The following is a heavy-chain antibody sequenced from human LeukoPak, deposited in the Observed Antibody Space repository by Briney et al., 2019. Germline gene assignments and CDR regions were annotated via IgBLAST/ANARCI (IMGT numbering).Heavy chain of an antibody. Sequence: PSETLSLTCTVSGGSISSYYWSWIRQPPGKGLEWIGYIYYSGSTNYNPSLKSRVTISVDTSKNQFSLKLSSVTAADTAVYYCARENYYDGSGYYSTAFDIWGQGTMVTVSS. D-gene: IGHD3-22*01. V-gene: IGHV4-59*01. J-gene: IGHJ3*02. CDR1: GGSISSYY. CDR2: IYYSGST. CDR3: ARENYYDGSGYYSTAFDI.